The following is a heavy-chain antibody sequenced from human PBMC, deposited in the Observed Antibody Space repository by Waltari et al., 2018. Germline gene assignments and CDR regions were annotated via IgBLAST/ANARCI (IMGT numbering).Heavy chain of an antibody. V-gene: IGHV1-8*01. CDR2: MNPHCGNT. D-gene: IGHD6-13*01. CDR3: ARGLTIAAKEGY. J-gene: IGHJ4*02. CDR1: GYTFTSYD. Sequence: QVQLVQSGAEVTKPGASVKVSCKASGYTFTSYDINWVRQATGQGLEGMGWMNPHCGNTGYAQKCQGRGTMTRNTSRSTAYMELSSLRAEDTAVYYCARGLTIAAKEGYWGQGTLVTVSS.